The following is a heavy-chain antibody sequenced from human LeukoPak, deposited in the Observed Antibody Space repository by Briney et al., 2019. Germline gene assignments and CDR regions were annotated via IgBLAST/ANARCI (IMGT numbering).Heavy chain of an antibody. J-gene: IGHJ4*02. CDR1: GGSISSSSYY. CDR3: ASGSGSYYQPFDY. V-gene: IGHV4-39*01. Sequence: PSETLSLTCTVSGGSISSSSYYWGWIRQPPGKGLEWIGSIYYSGSTHYNPSLKSRVTISVDTSKNQFSLKLSSVTAADTAVYYCASGSGSYYQPFDYWGQGTLVTVSS. D-gene: IGHD3-10*01. CDR2: IYYSGST.